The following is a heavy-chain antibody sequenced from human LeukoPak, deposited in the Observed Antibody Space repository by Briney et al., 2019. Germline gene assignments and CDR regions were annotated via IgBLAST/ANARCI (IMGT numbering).Heavy chain of an antibody. Sequence: SETLSLTCTVSGGSISSSSNYWGWLRQPPGKGLEWIGNIYYSGSTYYNPSLKSRITISVDTSKNQFTLKLTSVTAADTAVYYCARRGGTSYDYWGQGTLVTVSS. CDR1: GGSISSSSNY. J-gene: IGHJ4*02. CDR2: IYYSGST. V-gene: IGHV4-39*01. CDR3: ARRGGTSYDY. D-gene: IGHD2-15*01.